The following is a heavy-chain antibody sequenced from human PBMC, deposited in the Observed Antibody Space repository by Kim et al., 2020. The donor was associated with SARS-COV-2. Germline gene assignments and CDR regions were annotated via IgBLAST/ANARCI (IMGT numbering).Heavy chain of an antibody. D-gene: IGHD4-4*01. Sequence: YYAAPLPGRFTITRDNARNSLFLQMNSLRAEATAVYYCARGPNYSPFDYWGQGTLVTVSS. J-gene: IGHJ4*02. V-gene: IGHV3-48*03. CDR3: ARGPNYSPFDY.